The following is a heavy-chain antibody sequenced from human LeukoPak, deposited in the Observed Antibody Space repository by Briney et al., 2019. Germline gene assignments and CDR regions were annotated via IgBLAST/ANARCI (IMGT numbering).Heavy chain of an antibody. CDR2: IYHSGNT. Sequence: SEALSVTCTVSGDSISSYNWSWIRQPPGQGLEWIGYIYHSGNTNSNPSLKSRVAISVAKTKNQSPLNLRSVTAAHTAGYYCARSMIVVVAAGALDIWGEGAMLTVSS. D-gene: IGHD2-21*02. J-gene: IGHJ3*02. V-gene: IGHV4-59*08. CDR3: ARSMIVVVAAGALDI. CDR1: GDSISSYN.